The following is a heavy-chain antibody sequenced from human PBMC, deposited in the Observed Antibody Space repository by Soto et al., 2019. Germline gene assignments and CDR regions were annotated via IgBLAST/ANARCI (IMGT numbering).Heavy chain of an antibody. Sequence: TSETLSVTCTVSGGSLSSCGYYWSWISQHPGKGLEWIGYIDYSGSTYYNPSLKSRVTISVDTSKNQFSLKLSSVTAADTAVYYCARSSTSANYFDYWGQGTLVTVSS. D-gene: IGHD2-2*01. CDR1: GGSLSSCGYY. CDR3: ARSSTSANYFDY. J-gene: IGHJ4*02. CDR2: IDYSGST. V-gene: IGHV4-31*03.